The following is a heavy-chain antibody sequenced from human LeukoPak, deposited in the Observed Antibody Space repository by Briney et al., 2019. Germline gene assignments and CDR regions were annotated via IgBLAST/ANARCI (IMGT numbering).Heavy chain of an antibody. J-gene: IGHJ6*02. CDR3: AREEYKYGMDV. D-gene: IGHD1-1*01. CDR2: IYYSGST. Sequence: PSETLSLTCTVSGGSISSYYWSWIRQPPGKGLEWIGYIYYSGSTNYNPSLKSRVTISVDTSKNQFSLKLSSATAADTAVYYCAREEYKYGMDVWGQGTTVTVSS. V-gene: IGHV4-59*01. CDR1: GGSISSYY.